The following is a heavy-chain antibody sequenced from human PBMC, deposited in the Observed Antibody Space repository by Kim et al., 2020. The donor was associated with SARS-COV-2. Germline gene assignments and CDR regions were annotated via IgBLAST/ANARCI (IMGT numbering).Heavy chain of an antibody. V-gene: IGHV5-51*01. Sequence: GESLKISCKCSGYSFTTNWIAWVRQKPGEGLEWMGIVYPGDSDTRYSPSLQGQVTLSVDKSISTAYLQWSSLKASDTAMYYCARSGGYTYGYDAFDVWGQ. D-gene: IGHD5-18*01. CDR2: VYPGDSDT. J-gene: IGHJ3*01. CDR1: GYSFTTNW. CDR3: ARSGGYTYGYDAFDV.